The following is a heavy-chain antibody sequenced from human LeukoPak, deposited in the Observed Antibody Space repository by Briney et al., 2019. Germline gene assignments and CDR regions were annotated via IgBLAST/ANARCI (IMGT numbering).Heavy chain of an antibody. CDR3: ARALWSGYSSPLDY. CDR1: GYTFTSYG. CDR2: ISAYDGNT. Sequence: ASVKVSCKASGYTFTSYGISWVRQAPGQGLEWMGWISAYDGNTNYAQKLQGRVTMTTDTSTSTAYMELRSLRSDDTAVYYCARALWSGYSSPLDYWGQGTLVTVSS. J-gene: IGHJ4*02. V-gene: IGHV1-18*01. D-gene: IGHD3-3*01.